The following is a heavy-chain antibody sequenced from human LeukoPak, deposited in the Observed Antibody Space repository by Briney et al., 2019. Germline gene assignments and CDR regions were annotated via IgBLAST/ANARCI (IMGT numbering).Heavy chain of an antibody. J-gene: IGHJ6*03. Sequence: GGSLRLSCAASGFTFSSYSMNWVRQAPGKGLEWVSSISSSSSSYISYADSVKGRFTISRDNAKNSLYLQMNSLRAEDTAVYYCARDRDGIALIRDRTYYYMDVWGKGTTVTVSS. CDR3: ARDRDGIALIRDRTYYYMDV. D-gene: IGHD3-10*01. CDR2: ISSSSSSYI. CDR1: GFTFSSYS. V-gene: IGHV3-21*06.